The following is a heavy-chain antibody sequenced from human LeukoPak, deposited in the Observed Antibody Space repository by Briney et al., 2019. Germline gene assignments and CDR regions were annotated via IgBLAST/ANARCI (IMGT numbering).Heavy chain of an antibody. CDR3: AALGQQLGFDY. CDR1: GFTFSDYY. J-gene: IGHJ4*02. Sequence: GGSLRLACAASGFTFSDYYMSWIRQAPGRGLEWVSYISSSGSTIYYADSVKGRLTISRDNAKNSLYLQMNSLRAEDTAVYYCAALGQQLGFDYWGQGTLVTVSS. D-gene: IGHD6-13*01. CDR2: ISSSGSTI. V-gene: IGHV3-11*01.